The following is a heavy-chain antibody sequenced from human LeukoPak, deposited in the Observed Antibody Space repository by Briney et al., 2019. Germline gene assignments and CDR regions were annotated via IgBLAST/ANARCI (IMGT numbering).Heavy chain of an antibody. D-gene: IGHD5-24*01. CDR3: ARDMVEMATNSLDY. Sequence: ASVNVSCKASGYTFTSYGISWVRQAPGQGLEWMGWISTYNGNTDYAQNLQGRVTMTTDTSTSTAYMELRSLRSDDTAVYYCARDMVEMATNSLDYWGQGTLVTVSS. V-gene: IGHV1-18*01. CDR2: ISTYNGNT. J-gene: IGHJ4*02. CDR1: GYTFTSYG.